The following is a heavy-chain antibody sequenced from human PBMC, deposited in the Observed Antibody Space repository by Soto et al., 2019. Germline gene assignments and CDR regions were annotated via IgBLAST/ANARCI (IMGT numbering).Heavy chain of an antibody. CDR2: IIPIFGTA. Sequence: SVKVSCKASGGTFSSYAISWVRQAPGQGLEWMGGIIPIFGTANYAQKFQGRVTITADESTSTAYMELSSLRSEDTAVYYCARGADITIFGVVTDYFDYWGQGTLVTGS. D-gene: IGHD3-3*01. J-gene: IGHJ4*02. CDR3: ARGADITIFGVVTDYFDY. V-gene: IGHV1-69*13. CDR1: GGTFSSYA.